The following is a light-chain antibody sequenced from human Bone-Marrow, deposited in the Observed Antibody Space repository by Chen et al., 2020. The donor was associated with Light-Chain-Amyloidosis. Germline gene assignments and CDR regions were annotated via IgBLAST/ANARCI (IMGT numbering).Light chain of an antibody. Sequence: EIVLRQSPGTLSWSPGEAAHRTCRASQTISSNYLTRYQQKFGQSPRLLIYGSSSRATGIPDRCTGSGSGTDFTLTINRLEPEDVAMYYCQQYGPAPLTFGGGTKVEIK. CDR3: QQYGPAPLT. J-gene: IGKJ4*01. V-gene: IGKV3-20*01. CDR2: GSS. CDR1: QTISSNY.